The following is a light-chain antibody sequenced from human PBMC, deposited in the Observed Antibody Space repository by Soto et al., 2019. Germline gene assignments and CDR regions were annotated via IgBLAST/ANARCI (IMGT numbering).Light chain of an antibody. J-gene: IGKJ1*01. CDR3: QQRGGSPRT. CDR1: QSVYKT. Sequence: PATLTQSPGERATLSCRASQSVYKTLAWYQQRPGQAPRLLIYGASTRATGIPARFSGSGSGTEFTLTISRLEPEDFAVYYCQQRGGSPRTFGQGTKVDIK. V-gene: IGKV3-15*01. CDR2: GAS.